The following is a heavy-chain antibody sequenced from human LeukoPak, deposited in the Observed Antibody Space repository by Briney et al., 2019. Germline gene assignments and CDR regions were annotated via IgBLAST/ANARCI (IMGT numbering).Heavy chain of an antibody. CDR1: GFTFSSYW. CDR3: ARARIPGYYDSGNMDV. J-gene: IGHJ6*03. D-gene: IGHD3-22*01. CDR2: INTDGSST. Sequence: GGSLRLSCAASGFTFSSYWMHWVRQAPGQGLVWVSRINTDGSSTSYADSVKGRFTISRDNANNTLYLQMNSQRAVDTAVYYCARARIPGYYDSGNMDVWGKGTTVTVSS. V-gene: IGHV3-74*01.